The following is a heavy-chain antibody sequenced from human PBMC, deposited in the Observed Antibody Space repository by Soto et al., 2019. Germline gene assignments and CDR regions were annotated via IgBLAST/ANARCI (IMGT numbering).Heavy chain of an antibody. Sequence: QVQVVESGGGVVQPGGSLRLSCAASGFTFSTSDMHWVRQAPGKGLEWMAMISYGGNNKYYADSVNGRFTISRDISESTLYLQMNSLRTEDTAVYYFARDEFEDGRGHFGYLGQGTLGSVSS. CDR2: ISYGGNNK. CDR1: GFTFSTSD. V-gene: IGHV3-30-3*01. D-gene: IGHD3-22*01. CDR3: ARDEFEDGRGHFGY. J-gene: IGHJ4*02.